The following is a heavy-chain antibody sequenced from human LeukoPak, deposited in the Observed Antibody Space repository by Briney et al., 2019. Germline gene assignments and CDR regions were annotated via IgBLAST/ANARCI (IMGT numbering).Heavy chain of an antibody. CDR2: IYYSGST. CDR1: GGSISSGDYY. V-gene: IGHV4-30-4*01. J-gene: IGHJ6*02. CDR3: ARHPPVTQSFYDILTATSRNYGMDV. D-gene: IGHD3-9*01. Sequence: PSETLSLTCTVSGGSISSGDYYLSWIRQPPGKGLEWIGYIYYSGSTYYNPSLKSRVTISVDTSKNQFSLKLSSVTAADTAVYYCARHPPVTQSFYDILTATSRNYGMDVWGQGTTVTVSS.